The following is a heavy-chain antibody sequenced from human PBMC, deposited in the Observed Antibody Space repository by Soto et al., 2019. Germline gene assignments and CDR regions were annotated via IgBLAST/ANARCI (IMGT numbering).Heavy chain of an antibody. CDR1: GFTFSTYA. CDR3: ARSEDTAMTYYYFDY. CDR2: ISYDGSNK. D-gene: IGHD5-18*01. V-gene: IGHV3-30-3*01. J-gene: IGHJ4*01. Sequence: QVQLVESGGGVVQPGRSLRLSCAASGFTFSTYAIHWVRQAPGKGLEWVAVISYDGSNKYYADSVKGRFTISRDNSKNTLYLQMNSLRAEDTAVYYCARSEDTAMTYYYFDYWGQGTLV.